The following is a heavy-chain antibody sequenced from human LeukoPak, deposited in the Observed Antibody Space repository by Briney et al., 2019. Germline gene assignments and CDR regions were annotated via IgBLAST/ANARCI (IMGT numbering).Heavy chain of an antibody. CDR2: IRSKAYGGTT. D-gene: IGHD3-22*01. J-gene: IGHJ4*02. Sequence: PGGSLRLSCTASGFTFGDYAMSWFRQAPGKGLEWVGFIRSKAYGGTTEYAASVKGRFTISRDDSKSIAYLQMNSLKTEDTAVYYCTRERAPTYYYDSSAEGWFDYWGQGTLVTVSS. V-gene: IGHV3-49*03. CDR3: TRERAPTYYYDSSAEGWFDY. CDR1: GFTFGDYA.